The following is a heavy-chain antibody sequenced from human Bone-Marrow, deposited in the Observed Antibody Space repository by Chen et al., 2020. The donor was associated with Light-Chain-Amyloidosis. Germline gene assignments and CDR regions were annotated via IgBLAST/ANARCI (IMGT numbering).Heavy chain of an antibody. Sequence: QVQLQESGPGLVKPSQTLSLTCSVSGGSISSGGYYWSWIRQHPGKGLGWIGYIYYTGSTYYKPSLRGRVTMSVDTSKNQFSLRVNSVTAADTAIYYCARLDYGGSTRYYYGMDVWGQGTTVTVSS. D-gene: IGHD4-17*01. CDR3: ARLDYGGSTRYYYGMDV. J-gene: IGHJ6*02. CDR1: GGSISSGGYY. V-gene: IGHV4-31*03. CDR2: IYYTGST.